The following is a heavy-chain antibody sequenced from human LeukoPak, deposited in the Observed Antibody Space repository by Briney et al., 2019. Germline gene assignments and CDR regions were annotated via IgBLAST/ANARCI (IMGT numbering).Heavy chain of an antibody. CDR1: GGSISSYY. J-gene: IGHJ4*02. D-gene: IGHD3-22*01. Sequence: SETLSLTCTVSGGSISSYYWSWIRQPPGKGLEWIGYIYYSGSTKYNPSLKSRVTISVDTSKNQFSLTLSSVTAADTAVYYCVKRNAENYDSSGYPLYYFDYWGQGILVTVSS. V-gene: IGHV4-59*08. CDR2: IYYSGST. CDR3: VKRNAENYDSSGYPLYYFDY.